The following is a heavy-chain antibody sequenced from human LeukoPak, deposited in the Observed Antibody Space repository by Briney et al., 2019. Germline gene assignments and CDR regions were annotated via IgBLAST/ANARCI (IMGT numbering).Heavy chain of an antibody. J-gene: IGHJ4*02. CDR2: ISGSGSNI. CDR3: ATLWDPVAGTTQPLL. Sequence: QAGGSLRLSCAASGFTFSSYEMNWVRQAPGKGLEWVSYISGSGSNIYYGDSLEGRFTISRDNANNSLYLQINSLRVEDTAVYYCATLWDPVAGTTQPLLWGQGTLVTVSS. CDR1: GFTFSSYE. V-gene: IGHV3-48*03. D-gene: IGHD6-19*01.